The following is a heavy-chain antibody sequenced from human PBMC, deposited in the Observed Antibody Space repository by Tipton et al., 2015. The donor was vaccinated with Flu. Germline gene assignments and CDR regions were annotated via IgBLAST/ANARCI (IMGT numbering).Heavy chain of an antibody. J-gene: IGHJ2*01. Sequence: WIGYIYYSGSTYYNPSLKSRVTISVDTSKNQFSLKLSSVTAADTAVYYCARDGSYYYGSRYPYWYFDLWGRGPLVTVSS. D-gene: IGHD3-10*01. CDR2: IYYSGST. CDR3: ARDGSYYYGSRYPYWYFDL. V-gene: IGHV4-31*02.